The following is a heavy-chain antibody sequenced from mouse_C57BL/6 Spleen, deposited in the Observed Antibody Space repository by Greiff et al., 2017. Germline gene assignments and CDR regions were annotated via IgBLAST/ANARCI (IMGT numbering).Heavy chain of an antibody. J-gene: IGHJ2*01. CDR1: GFTFSDYG. V-gene: IGHV5-17*01. CDR2: ISSGSSTI. CDR3: ARPLTLGLIDY. Sequence: EVMLVESGGGLVKPGGSLKLSCAASGFTFSDYGLHWVRQAPEKGLEWVAYISSGSSTIYYAYTVKGRFTISRDNAKNTLFLQMTSLRSEDTAMYYGARPLTLGLIDYWGQGTTLTVSS. D-gene: IGHD4-1*01.